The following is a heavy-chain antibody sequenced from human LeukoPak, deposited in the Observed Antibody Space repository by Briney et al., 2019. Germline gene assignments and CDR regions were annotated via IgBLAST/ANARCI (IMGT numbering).Heavy chain of an antibody. CDR3: ARTRDYDDYVDY. CDR2: INPNSGGT. CDR1: GYTFTGYY. Sequence: ASVKVSCKASGYTFTGYYMHWVRQAPGQGLEWMGRINPNSGGTNYAQKFQGRVTMTRDTSISTAYMELSRLRSDDTAVYYCARTRDYDDYVDYWGQGTLVTVSS. V-gene: IGHV1-2*06. D-gene: IGHD4-17*01. J-gene: IGHJ4*02.